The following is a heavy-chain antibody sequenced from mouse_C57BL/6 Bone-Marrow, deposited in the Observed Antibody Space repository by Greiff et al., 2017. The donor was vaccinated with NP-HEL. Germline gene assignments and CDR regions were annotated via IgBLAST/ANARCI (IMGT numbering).Heavy chain of an antibody. J-gene: IGHJ3*01. V-gene: IGHV1-81*01. CDR3: ARWGLLRIAY. CDR2: IYPRSGNT. D-gene: IGHD1-1*01. CDR1: GYTFTSYG. Sequence: VQLQQSGAELARPGASVKLSCKASGYTFTSYGISWVKQRTGQGLEWIGEIYPRSGNTYYNEKFKGKATLTAEKSSSTAYMELRSLTSEDSAVYFCARWGLLRIAYWGQGTLVTVSA.